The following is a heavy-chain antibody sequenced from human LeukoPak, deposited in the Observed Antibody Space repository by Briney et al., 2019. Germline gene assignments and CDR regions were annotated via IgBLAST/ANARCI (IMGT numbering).Heavy chain of an antibody. V-gene: IGHV4-61*02. CDR2: IYTSGST. J-gene: IGHJ6*03. CDR3: ARGGGLGSGSYLPPYYYYYMDV. CDR1: GGSINSGSYY. Sequence: SETLSLTCTVSGGSINSGSYYWSWIRQPAGKGLEWIGRIYTSGSTNYDPSLKSRVTMSVDTSKNQFSLKLSSVTAADTAVYYCARGGGLGSGSYLPPYYYYYMDVWGKGTTVTISS. D-gene: IGHD3-10*01.